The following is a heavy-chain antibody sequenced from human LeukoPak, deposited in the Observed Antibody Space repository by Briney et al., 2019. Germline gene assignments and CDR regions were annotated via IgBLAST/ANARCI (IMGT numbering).Heavy chain of an antibody. CDR3: AKDRSGGIAAAAY. J-gene: IGHJ4*02. Sequence: GGSLRLSCAASGFTFSSYAMSWVRHAPGKGLEWVSAISGSGGSTYYADSVKGRFTISRDNSKNTLYLQMNSLRAEDTAVYYCAKDRSGGIAAAAYWGQGTLVTVSS. V-gene: IGHV3-23*01. CDR2: ISGSGGST. CDR1: GFTFSSYA. D-gene: IGHD6-13*01.